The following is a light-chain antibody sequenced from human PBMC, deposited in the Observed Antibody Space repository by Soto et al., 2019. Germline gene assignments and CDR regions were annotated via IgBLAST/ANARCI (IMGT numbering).Light chain of an antibody. Sequence: IQMTQSPSSLSASVGDRVTITCRASPYISDFLNWYQQKPGKAPVLLIYAASTLQSVVPARFTGSRSETNFTLTISSLEPEDFATYYCQQYYTSPLTFGQGTRLEIK. CDR1: PYISDF. CDR3: QQYYTSPLT. CDR2: AAS. V-gene: IGKV1-39*01. J-gene: IGKJ5*01.